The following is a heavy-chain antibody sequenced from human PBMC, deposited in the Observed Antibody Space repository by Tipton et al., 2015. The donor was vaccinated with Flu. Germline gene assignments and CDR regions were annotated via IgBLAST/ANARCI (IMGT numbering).Heavy chain of an antibody. D-gene: IGHD6-19*01. V-gene: IGHV4-4*02. CDR3: AREGYSRGWYDYYGMDV. J-gene: IGHJ6*02. CDR1: GGSITGSHW. CDR2: VYHSGSA. Sequence: TLSLTCAVSGGSITGSHWWSWIRQPPGKGLEWVGEVYHSGSANYDLSLKSRVSISVDTSKNQFSLKLSSVSAADTAVYYCAREGYSRGWYDYYGMDVWGQGTTVTVSS.